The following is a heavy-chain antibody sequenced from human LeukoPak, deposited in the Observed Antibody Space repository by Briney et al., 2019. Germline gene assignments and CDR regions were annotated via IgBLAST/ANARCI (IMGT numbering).Heavy chain of an antibody. D-gene: IGHD3-3*01. Sequence: SETLSLTCAVYGGSFSGYYWSWIRQPPGKGLEWIGEINHSGSTNYNPSLKSRVTISVDTSKNQFSLKLSSVTAADTAVYYCARGRNTIFGVVTPPLYYYYGMDVWGQGTTVTVSS. CDR3: ARGRNTIFGVVTPPLYYYYGMDV. CDR1: GGSFSGYY. J-gene: IGHJ6*02. V-gene: IGHV4-34*01. CDR2: INHSGST.